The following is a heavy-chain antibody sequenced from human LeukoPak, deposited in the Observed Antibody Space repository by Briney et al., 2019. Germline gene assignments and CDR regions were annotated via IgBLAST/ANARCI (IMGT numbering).Heavy chain of an antibody. CDR2: INPNSGGT. J-gene: IGHJ5*02. D-gene: IGHD2-2*02. V-gene: IGHV1-2*02. CDR3: ARDFLAYQLLYGEGAAFDP. CDR1: GYTFTGYY. Sequence: EASVKVSCKASGYTFTGYYMHWVRQAPGQGLEWMGWINPNSGGTDYAQKFQGRVTMTRDTSISTAYMELSRLRSDDTAVYYCARDFLAYQLLYGEGAAFDPWAREPWSPSPQ.